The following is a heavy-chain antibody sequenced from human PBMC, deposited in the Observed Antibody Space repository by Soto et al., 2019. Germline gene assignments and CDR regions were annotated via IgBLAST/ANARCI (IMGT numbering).Heavy chain of an antibody. CDR1: GFTFSSYD. CDR3: ARSFSRSGFFDY. V-gene: IGHV3-13*04. Sequence: GGSLRLSCAASGFTFSSYDMHWVRQATGKGLEWVSAIGTAGDTYYPGSVKGRFTISRENAKNSLYLQMNSLRAGDTAVYYCARSFSRSGFFDYWGQGTLVTVSS. CDR2: IGTAGDT. J-gene: IGHJ4*02. D-gene: IGHD3-22*01.